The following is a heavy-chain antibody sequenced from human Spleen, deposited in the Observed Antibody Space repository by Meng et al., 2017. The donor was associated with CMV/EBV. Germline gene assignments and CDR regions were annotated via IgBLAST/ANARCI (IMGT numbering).Heavy chain of an antibody. Sequence: GGSLRLSCAASGFTFSTYWMSWVRQAPGKGLEWVANINQDGSGKYYVDSMKGRFTISRDNAKNSLYLQMNSLRAEDTAVYYCGRGSSGKPPGITVFHWGRGTVVTVSS. D-gene: IGHD3-3*01. CDR2: INQDGSGK. J-gene: IGHJ1*01. CDR3: GRGSSGKPPGITVFH. V-gene: IGHV3-7*01. CDR1: GFTFSTYW.